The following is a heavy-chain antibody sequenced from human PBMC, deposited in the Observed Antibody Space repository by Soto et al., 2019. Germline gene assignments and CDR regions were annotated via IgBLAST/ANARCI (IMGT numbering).Heavy chain of an antibody. CDR2: ISGSGGST. J-gene: IGHJ4*02. D-gene: IGHD6-19*01. V-gene: IGHV3-23*01. CDR1: GFIFSSYA. CDR3: AKDISSGWSPNFDY. Sequence: EVQLLESGGGLVQPGGSLRLSCAASGFIFSSYAMSWVRQAPGKGLEWVSAISGSGGSTYYADSVKGRFTIARDNSKNTLYLQMNSLRAEDTAVYYCAKDISSGWSPNFDYWGQGSLVTVSS.